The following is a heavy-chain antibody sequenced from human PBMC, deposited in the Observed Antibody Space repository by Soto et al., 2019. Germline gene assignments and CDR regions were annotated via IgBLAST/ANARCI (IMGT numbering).Heavy chain of an antibody. CDR3: ERFAREENPKVGSWYYFDY. V-gene: IGHV4-31*03. Sequence: QVQLPESGQGLVKPSQTLSLTCTVSGGSISSGGYFWSWVRQHPGKGLEWIGNIYYRGRTYYNPSLKSRVTISVDTSKNPFSLKLSSVTAAATAVYYCERFAREENPKVGSWYYFDYWGQGARVTVSS. CDR1: GGSISSGGYF. CDR2: IYYRGRT. J-gene: IGHJ4*02. D-gene: IGHD6-13*01.